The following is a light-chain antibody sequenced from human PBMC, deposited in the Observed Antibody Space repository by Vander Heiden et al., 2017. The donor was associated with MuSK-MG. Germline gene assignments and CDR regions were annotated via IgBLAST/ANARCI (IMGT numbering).Light chain of an antibody. Sequence: QSALTQPPSVSGSPGQSITIPCTGTSSDVGGYNYVSWYQQQPGKAPKLMIYDVSNRPSGVSNRFSGSKSGNTASLTITGLQAEDEADYYCSSYTSSSTPWVFGGGTKLTVL. CDR3: SSYTSSSTPWV. V-gene: IGLV2-14*01. CDR1: SSDVGGYNY. J-gene: IGLJ3*02. CDR2: DVS.